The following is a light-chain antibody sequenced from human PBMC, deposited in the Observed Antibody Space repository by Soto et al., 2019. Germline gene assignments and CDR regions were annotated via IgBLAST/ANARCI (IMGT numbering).Light chain of an antibody. Sequence: EIVLTQSPGTLSLSPGERATLSCRASQSVTSNYLAWYQQKPGQAPRLLIFGASIRDNGIPDSFSGSGSGTDFTLTISRLEPEDFAVYYCQQYGSSPGTFGQGTKVDIK. CDR3: QQYGSSPGT. V-gene: IGKV3-20*01. J-gene: IGKJ1*01. CDR1: QSVTSNY. CDR2: GAS.